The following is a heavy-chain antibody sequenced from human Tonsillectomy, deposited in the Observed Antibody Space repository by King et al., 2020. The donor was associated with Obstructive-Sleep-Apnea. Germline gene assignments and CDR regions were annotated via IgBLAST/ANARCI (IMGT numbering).Heavy chain of an antibody. D-gene: IGHD2-2*01. J-gene: IGHJ6*02. Sequence: VQLVEPGGGLVQPGGSLRLSCAASGFTFGSYAMSWVRQTPGKGLEWVSAISGSGGSTYFADSVKGRFTISRDNSKNTLYLQMNSLRAEDTAVYYCAKDRGYCSSTSCERDFYNYYYGMDVWGQGTTVTVSS. CDR3: AKDRGYCSSTSCERDFYNYYYGMDV. CDR1: GFTFGSYA. V-gene: IGHV3-23*04. CDR2: ISGSGGST.